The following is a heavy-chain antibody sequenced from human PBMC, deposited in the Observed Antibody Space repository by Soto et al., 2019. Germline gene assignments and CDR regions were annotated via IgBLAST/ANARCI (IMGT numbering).Heavy chain of an antibody. V-gene: IGHV1-18*01. CDR2: ISAYNGNT. CDR1: GYTFTSYF. Sequence: QVQLVQSGAEVKKPGASVKVSCKASGYTFTSYFITWVRQAPGQGLGWMGWISAYNGNTNYAQMLQGRVTMTTDTSTATAYMEMRSLGSDDTAVYFCARQNYYSGMDVWGQGTTVTVSS. J-gene: IGHJ6*02. CDR3: ARQNYYSGMDV.